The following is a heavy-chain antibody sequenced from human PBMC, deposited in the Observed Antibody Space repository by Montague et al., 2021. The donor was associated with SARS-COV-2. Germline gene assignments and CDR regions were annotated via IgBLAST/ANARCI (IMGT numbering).Heavy chain of an antibody. D-gene: IGHD6-13*01. Sequence: CAISGDSVSSNTAAGDGLRQSPSKASQGLGRSYYRSKWNYDYAVSVKSRMTISPDTSKNQFSLQLSSVTPEDRAVYYCARDPRYSLSWSFDYWGQGTLVTVSS. V-gene: IGHV6-1*01. CDR2: SYYRSKWNY. CDR3: ARDPRYSLSWSFDY. CDR1: GDSVSSNTAA. J-gene: IGHJ4*02.